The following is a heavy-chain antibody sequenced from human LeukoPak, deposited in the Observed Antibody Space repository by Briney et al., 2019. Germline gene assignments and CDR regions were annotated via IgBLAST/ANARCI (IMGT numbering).Heavy chain of an antibody. CDR2: IYPGDSDT. D-gene: IGHD6-13*01. CDR3: ARPNIAAAGYAFDI. J-gene: IGHJ3*02. V-gene: IGHV5-51*01. CDR1: GYIFTNYR. Sequence: HGESLKISCKGSGYIFTNYRIGWVRQMPGKGLEWMGIIYPGDSDTRYSPSFQGQVTISADKSISTAYLQWSSLKASDTAMYYCARPNIAAAGYAFDIWGQGTMVTVSS.